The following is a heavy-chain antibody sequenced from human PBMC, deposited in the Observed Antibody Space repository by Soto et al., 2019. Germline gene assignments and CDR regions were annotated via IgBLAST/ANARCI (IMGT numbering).Heavy chain of an antibody. D-gene: IGHD3-10*01. V-gene: IGHV3-30-3*01. CDR2: ISYDGSNK. Sequence: SGGSLRLSCAASGFTFSSYAMHWVRQAPGKGLEWVAVISYDGSNKYYADSVKGRFTISRDNSKNTLYLQMNSLRAEDTAVYYCARDRSITMVRGVIITGLADAFDIWGQGTMVTVSS. CDR1: GFTFSSYA. CDR3: ARDRSITMVRGVIITGLADAFDI. J-gene: IGHJ3*02.